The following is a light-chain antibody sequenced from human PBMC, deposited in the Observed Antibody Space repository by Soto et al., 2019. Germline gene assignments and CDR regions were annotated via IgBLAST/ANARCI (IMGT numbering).Light chain of an antibody. CDR3: QQYNNWPHT. Sequence: EIVMTQSPATLSVSPGERATLSCRASQSVSRNLAWYQQKPGQAPRLLIYGASTRATGIPARFSGSGSGTEFTLTISSLQSEDFAVYYCQQYNNWPHTFGQGTKLEI. J-gene: IGKJ2*01. V-gene: IGKV3-15*01. CDR2: GAS. CDR1: QSVSRN.